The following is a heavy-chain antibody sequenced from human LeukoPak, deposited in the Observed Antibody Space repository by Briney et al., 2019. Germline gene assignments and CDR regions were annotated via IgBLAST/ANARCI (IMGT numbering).Heavy chain of an antibody. J-gene: IGHJ4*02. CDR2: ISGSGGTA. V-gene: IGHV3-23*01. CDR3: ARNLWFGELFSSPFDS. CDR1: GFTFSIYA. Sequence: GGSLRLSCAASGFTFSIYAMSWVRQAPGKGLEWVSAISGSGGTAYYADSVKGKFTISRDNSKNTLYLQMNSLRAEDTAVYYCARNLWFGELFSSPFDSWGQGALVTVSS. D-gene: IGHD3-10*01.